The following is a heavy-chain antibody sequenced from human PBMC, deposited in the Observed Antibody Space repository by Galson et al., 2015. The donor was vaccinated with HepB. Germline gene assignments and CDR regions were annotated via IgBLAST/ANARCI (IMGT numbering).Heavy chain of an antibody. J-gene: IGHJ2*01. D-gene: IGHD4-11*01. CDR2: TYYRSQWHN. V-gene: IGHV6-1*01. CDR3: AREDYYFDL. CDR1: GDSVSSKSAT. Sequence: CAISGDSVSSKSATWNWIRQSPSRGLEWLGRTYYRSQWHNDYALSVKSRISINPDTSKNQFSLQLSSVTPEDTAVYYCAREDYYFDLWGRGTLVTVSS.